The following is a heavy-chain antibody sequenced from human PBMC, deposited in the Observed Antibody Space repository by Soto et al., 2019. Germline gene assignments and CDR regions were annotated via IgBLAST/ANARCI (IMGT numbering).Heavy chain of an antibody. Sequence: SETLSLTCTVSGGPISSYYWSWIRQPPGKGLEWIGYIYYSGSTYYNPSLKSRVTISVDTSKNQFSLKLSSVTAADTTVYYCARAKSSSWSTDFDYWGQGTLVTVSS. CDR2: IYYSGST. CDR1: GGPISSYY. D-gene: IGHD6-13*01. CDR3: ARAKSSSWSTDFDY. J-gene: IGHJ4*02. V-gene: IGHV4-59*12.